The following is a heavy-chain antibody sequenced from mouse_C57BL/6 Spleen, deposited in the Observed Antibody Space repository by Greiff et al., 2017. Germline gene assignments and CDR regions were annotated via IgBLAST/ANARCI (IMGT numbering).Heavy chain of an antibody. J-gene: IGHJ3*01. CDR1: GFSLTSYG. Sequence: QVQLKESGPGLVQPSQSLSITCTVSGFSLTSYGVHWVRQPPGKGLEWLGVIWSGGSTDYNAAFISRLSISKDNSKSQVFFKMNSMQADDTAIYYCAKNRPEGFAYWGQGTLVTVSA. V-gene: IGHV2-4*01. CDR3: AKNRPEGFAY. CDR2: IWSGGST.